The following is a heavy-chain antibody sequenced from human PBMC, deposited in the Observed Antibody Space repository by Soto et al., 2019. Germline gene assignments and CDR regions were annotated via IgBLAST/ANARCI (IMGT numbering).Heavy chain of an antibody. Sequence: ASVKVSCKASGYTFTSYYMHWVRQAPGQGLEWMGIINPSGGSTSYAQKFQGRVTMTRDTSTSTVYMELSSLRSEDTAVYYCARYRSTAVKWAGPWFDPWGQGTLVIVSS. CDR3: ARYRSTAVKWAGPWFDP. J-gene: IGHJ5*02. CDR1: GYTFTSYY. V-gene: IGHV1-46*01. D-gene: IGHD6-19*01. CDR2: INPSGGST.